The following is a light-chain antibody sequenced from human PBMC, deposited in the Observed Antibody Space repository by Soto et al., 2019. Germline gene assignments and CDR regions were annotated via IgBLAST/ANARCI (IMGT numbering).Light chain of an antibody. V-gene: IGLV2-11*01. CDR2: DVS. J-gene: IGLJ3*02. CDR1: SSDVGGYNY. Sequence: QSALTQPRSVSGSPGQSVTISCTGPSSDVGGYNYVSWYQQHPGKAPKLMIYDVSKRPSGVPDRFSGSKSGNTASLTISGLQAEDEADYYCCSYAGSHTRVFGGGTKLTVL. CDR3: CSYAGSHTRV.